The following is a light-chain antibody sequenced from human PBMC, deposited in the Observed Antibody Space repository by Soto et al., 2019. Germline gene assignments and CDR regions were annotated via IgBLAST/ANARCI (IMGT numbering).Light chain of an antibody. CDR1: QSITTY. J-gene: IGKJ1*01. CDR2: GAS. Sequence: TQSPATLALSPWEGATLSCSASQSITTYLAWYQQKPGQAPRLLIYGASTRATGIPARFSGSGSGAEFTLTISSLQSEDFAVYYCQQYNNWPPTFGQGTKVDIK. CDR3: QQYNNWPPT. V-gene: IGKV3-15*01.